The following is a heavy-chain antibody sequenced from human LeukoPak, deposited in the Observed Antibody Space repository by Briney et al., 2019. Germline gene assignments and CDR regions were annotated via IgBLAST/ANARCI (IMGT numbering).Heavy chain of an antibody. D-gene: IGHD1-26*01. J-gene: IGHJ4*02. CDR3: AKSDAEWELPFDY. V-gene: IGHV4-59*01. CDR2: IYYSGST. Sequence: PSETLSLTCTVSGVSISSYYWSWIRQPPGKGLEWIGYIYYSGSTNYNPSLKSRVTISVDTSKNQFSLKLSSVTAADTAVYYCAKSDAEWELPFDYWGQGTLVTVSS. CDR1: GVSISSYY.